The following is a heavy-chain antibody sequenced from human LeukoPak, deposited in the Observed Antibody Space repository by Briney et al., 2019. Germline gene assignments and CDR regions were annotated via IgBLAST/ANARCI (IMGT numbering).Heavy chain of an antibody. J-gene: IGHJ5*02. CDR3: ARDYLDSYYDFWSDP. Sequence: PSETLSLTCTASGGSISSYYWSWIRQPAGKGLEWIGRIYTSGSTNYNPSLKSRVTMSVDTSKNQFSLKLSSVTAADTAVYYCARDYLDSYYDFWSDPWGQGTLVTVSS. D-gene: IGHD3-3*01. CDR1: GGSISSYY. V-gene: IGHV4-4*07. CDR2: IYTSGST.